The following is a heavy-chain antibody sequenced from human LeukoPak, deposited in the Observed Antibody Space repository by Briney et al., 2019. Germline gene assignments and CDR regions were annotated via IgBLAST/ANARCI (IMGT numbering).Heavy chain of an antibody. D-gene: IGHD6-13*01. CDR3: ASGFGPPRSSSWYGHHFDY. V-gene: IGHV4-39*07. CDR2: IYYSGST. Sequence: SETLSLTCTVSGGSISSSSYYWGWIRQPPGKGLEWIGSIYYSGSTYYNPSLKSRVTISVDTSKNQFSLKLSSVTAADTAVYYCASGFGPPRSSSWYGHHFDYWGQGTLVTVSS. CDR1: GGSISSSSYY. J-gene: IGHJ4*02.